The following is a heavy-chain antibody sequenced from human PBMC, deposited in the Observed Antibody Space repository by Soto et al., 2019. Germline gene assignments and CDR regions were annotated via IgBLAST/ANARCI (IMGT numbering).Heavy chain of an antibody. D-gene: IGHD6-6*01. Sequence: GASVKVSCKASGGTFSSYAISWVRQAPGQGLEWMGGIIPIFGTANYAQKFQGRVTITADESTSTAYMELSSLRSEDTAVYYCARKPPLESQFSSSAAYYYFGMDVWGQGTTVTVSS. CDR2: IIPIFGTA. V-gene: IGHV1-69*13. CDR3: ARKPPLESQFSSSAAYYYFGMDV. J-gene: IGHJ6*02. CDR1: GGTFSSYA.